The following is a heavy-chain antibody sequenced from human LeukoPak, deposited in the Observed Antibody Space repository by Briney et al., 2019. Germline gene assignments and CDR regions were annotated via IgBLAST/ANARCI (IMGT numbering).Heavy chain of an antibody. CDR1: GFTFSSSG. D-gene: IGHD3-10*01. J-gene: IGHJ6*03. CDR2: IRFDGTTK. V-gene: IGHV3-30*02. Sequence: PGGSLRLSCAASGFTFSSSGMHWVRQAPGRGLEWVAFIRFDGTTKYYAESVKGRFTISRDSSKNTLYVQMDSLRPEDTAVYYCARAKAHTSGRRGLGDVWGKGTTVTVSS. CDR3: ARAKAHTSGRRGLGDV.